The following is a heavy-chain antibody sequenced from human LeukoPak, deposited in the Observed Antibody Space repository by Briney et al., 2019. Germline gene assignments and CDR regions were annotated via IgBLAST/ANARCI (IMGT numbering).Heavy chain of an antibody. Sequence: GESLKISCKASGYSFTSYWIAWVGQMPGKGPEWMGIIYPDDSDTRYSPSFQGQVTISADKSINTAYLQWNSLKASDTAMYYCARQADYNTLTGYHKGHLDYWGQGTLVTVSS. J-gene: IGHJ4*02. D-gene: IGHD3-9*01. V-gene: IGHV5-51*01. CDR2: IYPDDSDT. CDR1: GYSFTSYW. CDR3: ARQADYNTLTGYHKGHLDY.